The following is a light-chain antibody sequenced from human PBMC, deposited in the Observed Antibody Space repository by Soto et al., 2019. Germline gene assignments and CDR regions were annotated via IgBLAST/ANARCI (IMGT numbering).Light chain of an antibody. CDR1: QSVSGN. J-gene: IGKJ1*01. CDR2: GAS. V-gene: IGKV3-20*01. CDR3: QQYGNSPWT. Sequence: IVLTQSPASLSVSPGERATLSCRASQSVSGNLAWYQQKPGQAPRLLIYGASSRATGIPDRFSGSGSGTDFTLTISRLEPADFAVFYCQQYGNSPWTFGQGTKVDIK.